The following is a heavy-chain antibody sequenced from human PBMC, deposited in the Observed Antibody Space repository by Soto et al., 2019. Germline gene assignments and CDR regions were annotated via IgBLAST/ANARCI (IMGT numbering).Heavy chain of an antibody. CDR2: INHGGNF. CDR1: VFSFIVYY. V-gene: IGHV4-34*01. D-gene: IGHD1-1*01. CDR3: GRGHKWKSGVGLDT. J-gene: IGHJ5*02. Sequence: SSTXSLTCSVYVFSFIVYYSTLFRHPPGKGMECIGEINHGGNFNCDPSLKSRVTISIDTSKNHFSINMTSVTAEDTAVYHCGRGHKWKSGVGLDTWGQGALVKVSS.